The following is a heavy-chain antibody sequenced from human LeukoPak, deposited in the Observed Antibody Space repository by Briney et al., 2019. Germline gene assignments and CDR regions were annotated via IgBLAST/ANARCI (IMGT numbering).Heavy chain of an antibody. CDR2: INSDGSST. CDR3: ARVGYYYDSSGYYVSAFDY. D-gene: IGHD3-22*01. J-gene: IGHJ4*02. CDR1: GFTFSSYA. V-gene: IGHV3-74*01. Sequence: GGSLRLSCAASGFTFSSYAMHWVRQAPGKGLVWVSRINSDGSSTSYADSVKGRFTISRDNAKNTLYLQMNSLRAEDTAVYYCARVGYYYDSSGYYVSAFDYWGQGTLVTVSS.